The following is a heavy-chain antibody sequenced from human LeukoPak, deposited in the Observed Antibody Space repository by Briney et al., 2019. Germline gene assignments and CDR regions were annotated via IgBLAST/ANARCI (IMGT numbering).Heavy chain of an antibody. CDR3: GKKYHQDPVGGRFPVPRHNPRNPVSLQIAGLKAEDTGIYYCAKAGIGAAGAGFLGEH. CDR2: ASYYVGKQ. D-gene: IGHD3-22*01. Sequence: PGGSLRLSCAASGFTFSDYAMSWVRQAPGKGLEWVSTASYYVGKQYHADSVGGRFTLSRDNSRHTVSMQMSSLRGEDTCIYYFGKKYHQDPVGGRFPVPRHNPRNPVSLQIAGLKAEDTGIYYCAKAGIGAAGAGFLGEHWGQGTLVNVSS. CDR1: GFTFSDYA. J-gene: IGHJ4*02. V-gene: IGHV3-23*01.